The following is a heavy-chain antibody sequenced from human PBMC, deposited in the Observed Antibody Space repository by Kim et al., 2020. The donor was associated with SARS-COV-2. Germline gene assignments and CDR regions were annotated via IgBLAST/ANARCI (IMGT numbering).Heavy chain of an antibody. CDR3: ARGPDYGAEKVYFDY. CDR2: IYYSGST. D-gene: IGHD4-17*01. CDR1: GGSISSYY. Sequence: SETLSLTCTVSGGSISSYYWSWIRQPPGKGLEWIGYIYYSGSTNYNPSLKSRVTISVDTSKNQFSLKLSSVTSADTAVYYCARGPDYGAEKVYFDYWGQGTLVTVSS. J-gene: IGHJ4*02. V-gene: IGHV4-59*13.